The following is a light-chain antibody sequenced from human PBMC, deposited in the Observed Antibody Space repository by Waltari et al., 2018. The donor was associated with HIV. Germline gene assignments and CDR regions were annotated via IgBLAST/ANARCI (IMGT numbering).Light chain of an antibody. CDR3: QAYVSGLQASV. CDR2: VNT. V-gene: IGLV1-40*01. J-gene: IGLJ3*02. Sequence: QSVLTQPPSVSGAPGRSVIITCAGNSPNLRAPYVVHWYQQLQGAAPKLLSSVNTNRRSAVRDRLSVSTSGTSASLAITGVQAEDEADDCGQAYVSGLQASVLGGGANLTVL. CDR1: SPNLRAPYV.